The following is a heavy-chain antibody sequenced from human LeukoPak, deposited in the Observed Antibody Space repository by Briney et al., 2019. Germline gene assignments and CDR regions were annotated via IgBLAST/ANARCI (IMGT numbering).Heavy chain of an antibody. J-gene: IGHJ3*02. CDR1: GGSISSYY. D-gene: IGHD6-19*01. CDR2: IYYSGST. CDR3: ARASGIAVADPDAFDI. Sequence: PSETLSLTCTVSGGSISSYYWSWIRQLPGKGLEWIGYIYYSGSTNYNPSLKSRVTISVDTSKNQFSLKLSSVTAADTAVYYCARASGIAVADPDAFDIWGQGTMVTVSS. V-gene: IGHV4-59*01.